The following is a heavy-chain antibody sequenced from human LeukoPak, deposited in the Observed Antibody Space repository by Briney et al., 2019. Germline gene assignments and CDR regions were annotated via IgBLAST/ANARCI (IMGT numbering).Heavy chain of an antibody. Sequence: PGGSLRLSCAATGFSHSPMHWVRQAPGKGLEWVAVISIDGTWQDYADSVKGRFTFSRDNSKHTLYLEMNSLRSEDTAVYFCGREGHSSGRAGHSDYWGQGTLVTV. CDR3: GREGHSSGRAGHSDY. J-gene: IGHJ4*02. CDR1: GFSHSP. D-gene: IGHD3-22*01. CDR2: ISIDGTWQ. V-gene: IGHV3-30*17.